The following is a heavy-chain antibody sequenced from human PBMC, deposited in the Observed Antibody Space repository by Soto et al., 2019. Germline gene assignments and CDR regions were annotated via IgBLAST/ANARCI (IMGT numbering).Heavy chain of an antibody. CDR1: GFTFDDYA. Sequence: EVQLVESGGGLVQPGRSLRLSCAASGFTFDDYAMHWVRQAPGKGLEWVSGISWNSGSIGYADSVKGRFTISRDNAKNSLYLQMNSLRAEDTALYYCAKFIRAMVNNDAFDIWGQGTMVTVSS. CDR3: AKFIRAMVNNDAFDI. D-gene: IGHD5-18*01. V-gene: IGHV3-9*01. CDR2: ISWNSGSI. J-gene: IGHJ3*02.